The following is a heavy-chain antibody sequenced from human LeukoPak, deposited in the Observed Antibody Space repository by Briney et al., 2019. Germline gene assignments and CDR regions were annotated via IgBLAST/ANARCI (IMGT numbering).Heavy chain of an antibody. Sequence: SETLSLTCAVYGGSFSGYYWSRIRQPPGKGLEWSGESNHSGSTNYNPSLKSRVTISVDTSKNQFSLKLSSVTAADTAVYYCARFYGSGSFRGRSYYGMDVWGQGTTVTVSS. CDR1: GGSFSGYY. V-gene: IGHV4-34*01. CDR2: SNHSGST. CDR3: ARFYGSGSFRGRSYYGMDV. D-gene: IGHD3-10*01. J-gene: IGHJ6*02.